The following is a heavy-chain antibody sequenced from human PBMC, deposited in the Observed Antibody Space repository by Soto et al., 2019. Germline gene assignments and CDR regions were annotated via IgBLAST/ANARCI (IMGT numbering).Heavy chain of an antibody. CDR1: GYTFTSYA. CDR2: INAGNGNT. J-gene: IGHJ4*02. V-gene: IGHV1-3*05. Sequence: QVQLVQSGAEEKKPGASVKVSCKASGYTFTSYAMHWVRQAPGQRLEWMGWINAGNGNTKHAQKHQGRVTITRDTSASTAYMELSSLRSEDTAVYYCARDVAAADYWGQGTLVTVSS. CDR3: ARDVAAADY. D-gene: IGHD6-13*01.